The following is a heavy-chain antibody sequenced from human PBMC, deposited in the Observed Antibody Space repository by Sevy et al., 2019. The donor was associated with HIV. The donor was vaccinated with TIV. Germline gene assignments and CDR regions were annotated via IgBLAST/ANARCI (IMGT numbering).Heavy chain of an antibody. D-gene: IGHD6-19*01. CDR3: AKEGDIAVAGDYYFDY. V-gene: IGHV3-23*01. J-gene: IGHJ4*02. CDR2: FGGSGGST. CDR1: GFTFSSNA. Sequence: GGSLRLSCAAPGFTFSSNAMSWVRQAPGKGLEWVSAFGGSGGSTYYADSVKGRFTISRDNSKNTLYLQMNSLRAEDTAVYYCAKEGDIAVAGDYYFDYWGQGTLVTVSS.